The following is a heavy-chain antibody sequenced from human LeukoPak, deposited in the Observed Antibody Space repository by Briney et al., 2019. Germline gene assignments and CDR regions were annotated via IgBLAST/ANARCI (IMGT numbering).Heavy chain of an antibody. V-gene: IGHV1-8*01. CDR1: GYTFSTYD. Sequence: ASVKVSCKASGYTFSTYDINWVRQAPGQGLEWMGWMNPNSGNTGYAQEFQGRVAMTWDTSISTAYMELRSLISDDTAVYYCARGGTIYDTILEDPFDIWGQGTMVTVSS. D-gene: IGHD3-22*01. J-gene: IGHJ3*02. CDR2: MNPNSGNT. CDR3: ARGGTIYDTILEDPFDI.